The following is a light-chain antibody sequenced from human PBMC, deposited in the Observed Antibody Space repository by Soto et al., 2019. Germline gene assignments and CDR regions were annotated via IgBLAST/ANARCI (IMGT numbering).Light chain of an antibody. CDR1: QSVSRN. Sequence: EVVMTQSPATLSVSPGERATLSCRASQSVSRNLAWYQQRPGRAPRLLIYDASIRATNIPTRFRGSGSGTEFTLTISSLQSEDFAVYYCQQYNHWPLYTFGQGTKLEIK. CDR3: QQYNHWPLYT. J-gene: IGKJ2*01. V-gene: IGKV3-15*01. CDR2: DAS.